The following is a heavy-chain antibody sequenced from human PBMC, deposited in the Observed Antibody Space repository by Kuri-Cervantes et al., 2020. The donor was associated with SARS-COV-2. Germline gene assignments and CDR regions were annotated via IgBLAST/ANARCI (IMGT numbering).Heavy chain of an antibody. V-gene: IGHV4-39*07. CDR2: IYYSGST. CDR3: ARDMYSDSGDWFDP. J-gene: IGHJ5*02. D-gene: IGHD3-3*01. CDR1: GGSISSSSYY. Sequence: GSLRLSCTVSGGSISSSSYYWGWIRQPPGKGLEWIGSIYYSGSTNYNPSLKSRVTISVDTSKNQFSLKLSSVTAADTAVYYCARDMYSDSGDWFDPWGQGTLVTVSS.